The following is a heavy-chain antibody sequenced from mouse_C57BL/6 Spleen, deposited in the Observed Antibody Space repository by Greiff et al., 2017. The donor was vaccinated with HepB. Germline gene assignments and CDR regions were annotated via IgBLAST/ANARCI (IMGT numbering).Heavy chain of an antibody. J-gene: IGHJ2*01. CDR1: GFTFSDYG. Sequence: EVHLVESGGGLVKPGGSLKLSCAASGFTFSDYGMHWVRQAPEKGLEWVAYISSGSSTIYYADTVKGRFTISRDNAKNTLFLQMTSLRSEDTAMYYCARISYYSNPYYFDYWGQGTTLTVSS. V-gene: IGHV5-17*01. CDR2: ISSGSSTI. D-gene: IGHD2-5*01. CDR3: ARISYYSNPYYFDY.